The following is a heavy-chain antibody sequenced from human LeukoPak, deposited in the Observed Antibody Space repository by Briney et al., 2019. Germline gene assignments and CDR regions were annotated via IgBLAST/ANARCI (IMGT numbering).Heavy chain of an antibody. CDR2: INPNSGGT. V-gene: IGHV1-2*02. CDR1: GYTFTGYY. D-gene: IGHD1-26*01. J-gene: IGHJ3*02. CDR3: AGRWEPNHAFDI. Sequence: ASVKVSCKASGYTFTGYYMHWVRQAPGQGLEWMGWINPNSGGTNYAQKFQGRVTMTRDTSISTAYMELSRLRSDDTAVYYCAGRWEPNHAFDIWGQGTMVTVSS.